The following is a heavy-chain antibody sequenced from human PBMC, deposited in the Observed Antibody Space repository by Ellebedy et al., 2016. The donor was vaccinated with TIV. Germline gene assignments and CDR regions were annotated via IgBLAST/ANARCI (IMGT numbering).Heavy chain of an antibody. D-gene: IGHD1-26*01. CDR3: ARGWVGPDY. J-gene: IGHJ4*02. CDR1: GFTLSNHW. Sequence: PGGSLRLSCAASGFTLSNHWMHWVRQAPGKGLVWVSYINNDGRRTSYADSVKGRFTISRDNAKNTLYLQMNSLRAEDTAVYYCARGWVGPDYWGQGTLVTVSS. CDR2: INNDGRRT. V-gene: IGHV3-74*01.